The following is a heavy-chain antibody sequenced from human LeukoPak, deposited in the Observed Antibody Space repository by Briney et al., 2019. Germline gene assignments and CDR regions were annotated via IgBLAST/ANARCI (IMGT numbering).Heavy chain of an antibody. V-gene: IGHV3-33*08. CDR1: GFTFSSYA. J-gene: IGHJ6*02. CDR2: IWYDGSNK. D-gene: IGHD2-2*01. Sequence: GGSLRLSCAASGFTFSSYAMHWVRQAPGKGLEWVAVIWYDGSNKYYADSVKGRFTISRDNSKNTLYLQMNSLRAEDTAVYYCARDGSTSPYYYGMDVWGQGTTVTVSS. CDR3: ARDGSTSPYYYGMDV.